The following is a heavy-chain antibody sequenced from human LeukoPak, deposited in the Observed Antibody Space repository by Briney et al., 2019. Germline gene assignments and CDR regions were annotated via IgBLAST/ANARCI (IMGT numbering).Heavy chain of an antibody. CDR3: ARGSRPVYNLLTGKRYFDY. J-gene: IGHJ4*02. V-gene: IGHV3-30*04. Sequence: GGSLRLSCAASGFTFSSYAMHWVRQAPGKGLEWVAVISYDGSNKYYADSVKGRFTISRDNSKDTLYLQMNSLRAEDTAVYYCARGSRPVYNLLTGKRYFDYWGQGTLLTVSS. CDR2: ISYDGSNK. CDR1: GFTFSSYA. D-gene: IGHD3-9*01.